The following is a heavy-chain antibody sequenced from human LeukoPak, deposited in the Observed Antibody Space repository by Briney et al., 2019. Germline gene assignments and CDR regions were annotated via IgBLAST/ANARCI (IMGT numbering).Heavy chain of an antibody. Sequence: PSETLSLTCTGSGGSISSYYCSWLRQPAGKGLEWIGRIYTSGSTNYNPSLKSRVTMSVDTSKNQFSLKLSSVTAADTAVYYCARVQRITIFGVVYYFDYWGQGTLATVSS. CDR2: IYTSGST. CDR1: GGSISSYY. J-gene: IGHJ4*02. V-gene: IGHV4-4*07. D-gene: IGHD3-3*01. CDR3: ARVQRITIFGVVYYFDY.